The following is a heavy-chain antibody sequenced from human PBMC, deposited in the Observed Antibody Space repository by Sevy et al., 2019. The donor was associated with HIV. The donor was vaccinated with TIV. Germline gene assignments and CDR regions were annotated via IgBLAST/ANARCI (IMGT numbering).Heavy chain of an antibody. J-gene: IGHJ4*02. CDR3: ARLRDILVIPAGGYFDY. Sequence: SETLSLTCAVSGYSIRSGYYWGWIRQSPGKGLEWIGSIYESGGTFYNPSLESRVTMSVDTSKNQFSLQVNSVTAADTAVYYCARLRDILVIPAGGYFDYWGQGTLVTVSS. V-gene: IGHV4-38-2*01. CDR1: GYSIRSGYY. D-gene: IGHD2-2*01. CDR2: IYESGGT.